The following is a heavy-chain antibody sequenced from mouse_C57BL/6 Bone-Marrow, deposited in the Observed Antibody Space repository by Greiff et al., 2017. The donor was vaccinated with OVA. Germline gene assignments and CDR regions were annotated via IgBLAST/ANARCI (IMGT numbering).Heavy chain of an antibody. V-gene: IGHV5-4*01. CDR2: ISDGGSYT. CDR1: GFTFSSYA. J-gene: IGHJ1*03. D-gene: IGHD1-1*01. Sequence: EVQLQQSGGGLVKPGGSLKLSCAASGFTFSSYAMSWVRQTPEKRLEWVATISDGGSYTYYPDNVKGRFTISRDNAKNNLYLQMSHLKSEDTAMYYCARVYYGSPYWYFDVWGTGTTVTVSS. CDR3: ARVYYGSPYWYFDV.